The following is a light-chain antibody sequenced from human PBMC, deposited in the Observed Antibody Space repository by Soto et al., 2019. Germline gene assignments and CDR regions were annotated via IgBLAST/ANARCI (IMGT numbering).Light chain of an antibody. Sequence: EIVMTQSPGTLSVSPGERATLSCRVSQSVGSNLAWYQQKAGQAPRLLIYGASTRATGIPVRFTGSGSGTEFTLTISSLQSEDFAVYYGQHYSNWPPWTFGRGPKVEIK. CDR2: GAS. J-gene: IGKJ1*01. V-gene: IGKV3-15*01. CDR1: QSVGSN. CDR3: QHYSNWPPWT.